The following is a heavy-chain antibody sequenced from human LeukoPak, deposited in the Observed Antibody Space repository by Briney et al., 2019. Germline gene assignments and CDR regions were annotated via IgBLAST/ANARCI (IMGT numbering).Heavy chain of an antibody. CDR1: GYSFTSYW. V-gene: IGHV5-51*01. D-gene: IGHD2-8*01. CDR2: IYPGDSDT. CDR3: ARFPYCTNGVCYGKNWFDP. J-gene: IGHJ5*02. Sequence: GESLKISCKGSGYSFTSYWIGWVRQMPGEGLEWMGIIYPGDSDTRYSPSFQGQVTISADKSISTAYLQWSSLKASDTAMYYCARFPYCTNGVCYGKNWFDPWGQGTLVTVSS.